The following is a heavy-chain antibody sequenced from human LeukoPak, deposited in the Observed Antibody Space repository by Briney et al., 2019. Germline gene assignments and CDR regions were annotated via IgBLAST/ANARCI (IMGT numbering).Heavy chain of an antibody. Sequence: GGSLRLSCAASGFTFSSYAMSWVRQAPGKGLEWVSAISGSGGSTYYADSVKGRFTISRDNSKNTLYLQMNSLRAEDTAVYYCAKDQDYGDYRGEFDYWGQGTLVTVSS. CDR1: GFTFSSYA. CDR2: ISGSGGST. CDR3: AKDQDYGDYRGEFDY. V-gene: IGHV3-23*01. J-gene: IGHJ4*02. D-gene: IGHD4-17*01.